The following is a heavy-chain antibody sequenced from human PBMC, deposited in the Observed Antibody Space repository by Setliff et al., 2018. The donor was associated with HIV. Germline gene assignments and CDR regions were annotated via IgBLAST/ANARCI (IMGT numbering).Heavy chain of an antibody. CDR3: ARPNDIVVVTATPYYFDY. J-gene: IGHJ4*02. CDR1: GYSFTSYW. D-gene: IGHD2-21*02. V-gene: IGHV5-51*01. CDR2: IYPGDSDT. Sequence: PGESLKISCKGSGYSFTSYWIGWVRQMPGKGLEWMGIIYPGDSDTRYSPSFQGQVTISADKSISTAYLQWSSLKASDTAMYYCARPNDIVVVTATPYYFDYWGQGTLVTVSS.